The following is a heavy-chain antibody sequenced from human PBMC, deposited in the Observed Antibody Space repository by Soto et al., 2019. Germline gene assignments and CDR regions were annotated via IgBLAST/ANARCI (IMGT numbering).Heavy chain of an antibody. CDR2: MKPSTGDS. CDR1: GYTFSSND. Sequence: ASVKVSCKASGYTFSSNDIDWVRQASGQGLEWMGWMKPSTGDSGYAQDFQGRITLTRDTATGTAYMELSSLRPEDTAVYYCARESVVVVAATNWFDPWGQGTLVTSPQ. D-gene: IGHD2-15*01. CDR3: ARESVVVVAATNWFDP. J-gene: IGHJ5*02. V-gene: IGHV1-8*01.